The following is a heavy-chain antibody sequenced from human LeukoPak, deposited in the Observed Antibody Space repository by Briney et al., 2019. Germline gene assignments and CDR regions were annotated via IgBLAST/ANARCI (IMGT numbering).Heavy chain of an antibody. V-gene: IGHV4-39*07. Sequence: PSETLSLTCTVSGGSISSYYWGWIRQPPGKGLEWIGSIYYSGSTYYNPSLKSRVTISVDTSKNQFSLKLSSVTAADTAVYYCARIYGDYFDYWGQGTLVTVSS. CDR3: ARIYGDYFDY. D-gene: IGHD4-17*01. CDR2: IYYSGST. J-gene: IGHJ4*02. CDR1: GGSISSYY.